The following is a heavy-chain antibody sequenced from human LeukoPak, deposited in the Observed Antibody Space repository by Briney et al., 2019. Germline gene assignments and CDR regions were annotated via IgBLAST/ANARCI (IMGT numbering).Heavy chain of an antibody. CDR2: ISWNSGSI. Sequence: GGSLRLSCAASGFTFSSYAMSWVRQAPGKGLEWVSGISWNSGSIGYADSVKGRFTISRDNAKNSLYLQMNSLRAEDTALYYCAKDSSTVIKSIDYWGQGTLVTVSS. CDR3: AKDSSTVIKSIDY. D-gene: IGHD4-17*01. CDR1: GFTFSSYA. V-gene: IGHV3-9*01. J-gene: IGHJ4*02.